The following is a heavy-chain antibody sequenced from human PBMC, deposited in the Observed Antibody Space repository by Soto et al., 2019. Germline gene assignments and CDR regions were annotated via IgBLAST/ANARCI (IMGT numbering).Heavy chain of an antibody. D-gene: IGHD3-22*01. V-gene: IGHV1-18*04. CDR3: ATDRGRGYCDSSVNFLDAFDI. CDR2: SSAYNGKT. Sequence: GASVIGYCKASGYTFTTDVINWVRQAPGQVLDCMGWSSAYNGKTKYAQNFQGRVTMTTDTSTSTAYIELRSLRFDDTDVSYCATDRGRGYCDSSVNFLDAFDIWG. J-gene: IGHJ3*02. CDR1: GYTFTTDV.